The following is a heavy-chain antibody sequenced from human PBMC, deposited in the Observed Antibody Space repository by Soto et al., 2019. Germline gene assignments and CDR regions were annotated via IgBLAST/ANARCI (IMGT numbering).Heavy chain of an antibody. CDR2: IHNSGNT. V-gene: IGHV4-30-4*01. D-gene: IGHD3-16*02. CDR3: ARSTYGEGYPHFFAD. J-gene: IGHJ4*02. Sequence: QVQLQESGPGLVMPSQTLSLTCTVSGGSIHDIDSYWTWIRQSPGRGPEWIGYIHNSGNTFYSPSLKRRLAISIDTSKSQFSLKVSAVTAADTAFYYCARSTYGEGYPHFFADWGQGTLVTVSS. CDR1: GGSIHDIDSY.